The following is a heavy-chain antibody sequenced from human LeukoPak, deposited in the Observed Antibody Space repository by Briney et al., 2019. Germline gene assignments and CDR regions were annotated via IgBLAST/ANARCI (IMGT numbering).Heavy chain of an antibody. V-gene: IGHV4-39*07. CDR3: ASSEYYYDSSGYSFDY. D-gene: IGHD3-22*01. J-gene: IGHJ4*02. CDR2: IYYSGST. CDR1: GGSISSSSYY. Sequence: SETLSLTCTVSGGSISSSSYYWGWIRQPPGKGLEWIGSIYYSGSTYYNPSLKSRVTISVDTSKNQFSLKLSSVTAADTAVYYCASSEYYYDSSGYSFDYWGQGTLVTVSS.